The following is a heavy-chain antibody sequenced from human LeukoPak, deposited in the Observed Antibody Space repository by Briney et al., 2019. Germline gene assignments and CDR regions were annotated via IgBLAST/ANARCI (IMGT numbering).Heavy chain of an antibody. D-gene: IGHD6-13*01. J-gene: IGHJ4*02. CDR3: ARDFLPGIAAAGTREVDY. Sequence: PGGSLRLSCAASGFTFSSYSMNWFRQAPGKGLEWVSSISSSSSYIYYADSVKGRFTISRDNAKNSLYLQMNSLRAEDTAVYYCARDFLPGIAAAGTREVDYWGQGTLVTVSS. CDR1: GFTFSSYS. CDR2: ISSSSSYI. V-gene: IGHV3-21*01.